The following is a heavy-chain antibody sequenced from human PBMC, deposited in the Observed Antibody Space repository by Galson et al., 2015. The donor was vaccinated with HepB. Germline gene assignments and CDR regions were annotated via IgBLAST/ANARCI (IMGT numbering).Heavy chain of an antibody. D-gene: IGHD3-16*01. CDR1: GGTFSSYT. CDR2: IIPILGIA. V-gene: IGHV1-69*02. Sequence: VKVSCKASGGTFSSYTISWVRQAPGQGLEWMGRIIPILGIANYAQKFQGRVTITADKSTSTAYMELSSLRSEDTAVYYCARVSDLRGGSVWFDPWGQGTLVTVSS. CDR3: ARVSDLRGGSVWFDP. J-gene: IGHJ5*02.